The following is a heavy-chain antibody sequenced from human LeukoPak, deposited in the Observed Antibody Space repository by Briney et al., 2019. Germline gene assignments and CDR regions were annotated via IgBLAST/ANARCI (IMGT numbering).Heavy chain of an antibody. CDR3: AREPIYYYDSSGYYYFDY. D-gene: IGHD3-22*01. CDR2: ISSSSSYI. Sequence: PGGSLRLSCAASGFTFSSYSMNWVRQAPGKGLEWVSSISSSSSYIYYADSVKGRFTISRDSAKNSLYLQMNSLRAEDTAVYYCAREPIYYYDSSGYYYFDYWGQGTLATVSS. V-gene: IGHV3-21*01. CDR1: GFTFSSYS. J-gene: IGHJ4*02.